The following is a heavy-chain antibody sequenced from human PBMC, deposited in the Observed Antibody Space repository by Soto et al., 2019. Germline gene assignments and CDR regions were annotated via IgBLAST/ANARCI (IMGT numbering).Heavy chain of an antibody. Sequence: PGGSPRLSLSTPWFPFCIYLLHPVPPTPRKGLVWVSRINSDGSSTSYADSVKGRFTISRDNAKNTLYLQMNSLRAEDTAVYYCVRTSLVVAAATREDYWGQGTLVTSPQ. D-gene: IGHD2-15*01. J-gene: IGHJ4*02. CDR1: WFPFCIYL. CDR2: INSDGSST. CDR3: VRTSLVVAAATREDY. V-gene: IGHV3-74*01.